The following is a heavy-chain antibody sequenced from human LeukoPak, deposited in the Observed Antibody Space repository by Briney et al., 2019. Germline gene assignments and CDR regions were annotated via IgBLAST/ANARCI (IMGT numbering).Heavy chain of an antibody. V-gene: IGHV3-9*01. CDR2: ISWNSGSI. J-gene: IGHJ6*02. Sequence: GGSLRLSCAASGFTFDDYAMHWVRQAPGKGLEWVSGISWNSGSIGYADSVKGRFTISRDNAKNSLYLQMNNLRAEDTALYYCAKEALRVVTAHGYYGMDVWGQGTTVTVSS. CDR3: AKEALRVVTAHGYYGMDV. D-gene: IGHD2-21*02. CDR1: GFTFDDYA.